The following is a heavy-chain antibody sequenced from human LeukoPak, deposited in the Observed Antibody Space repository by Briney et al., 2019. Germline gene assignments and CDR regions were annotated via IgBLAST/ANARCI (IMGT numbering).Heavy chain of an antibody. D-gene: IGHD2-21*02. CDR1: GDSLNTYY. V-gene: IGHV4-59*01. CDR3: ARVVRGVVTSNWFDP. J-gene: IGHJ5*02. CDR2: VASSGTS. Sequence: SETLSLTCTVSGDSLNTYYWTWIPQTPGKELEGIGFVASSGTSNYNPSLKSRVSISIDTSKNQFSLALTSVTPADTAGYYCARVVRGVVTSNWFDPWGQGTLVSVSS.